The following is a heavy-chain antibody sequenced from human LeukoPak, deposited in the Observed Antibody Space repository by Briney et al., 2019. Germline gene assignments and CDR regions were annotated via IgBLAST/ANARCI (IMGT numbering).Heavy chain of an antibody. V-gene: IGHV4-34*01. Sequence: SETLSLTCAVYGGSFSGYYWSWIRQPPGKGLEWIGEINHSGSTNYNPSLKSRVTISVDTSKNQFSLKLSSVTAADTAVYYCAREAGYCSSSSCYYWYFDLWGRGTLVTVSS. J-gene: IGHJ2*01. D-gene: IGHD2-2*01. CDR2: INHSGST. CDR1: GGSFSGYY. CDR3: AREAGYCSSSSCYYWYFDL.